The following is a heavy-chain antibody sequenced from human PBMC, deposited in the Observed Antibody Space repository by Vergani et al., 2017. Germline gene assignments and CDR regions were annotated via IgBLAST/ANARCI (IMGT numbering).Heavy chain of an antibody. CDR3: AKDLSYSTAWPHFDS. CDR2: IGYDGRIK. D-gene: IGHD4-11*01. J-gene: IGHJ4*02. Sequence: QVQLVETGGGVVQPGGSLRLYCATSGFSFNTYGAHWVRQAPGKGLEWVAFIGYDGRIKYNVDSVKGRFTISRDTSKKTLSLQMRSLRAEETAMYFWAKDLSYSTAWPHFDSRGQGTLGTVSS. V-gene: IGHV3-30*02. CDR1: GFSFNTYG.